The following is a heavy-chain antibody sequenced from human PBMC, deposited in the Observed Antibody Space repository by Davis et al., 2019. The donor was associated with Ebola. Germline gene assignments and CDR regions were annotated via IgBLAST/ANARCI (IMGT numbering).Heavy chain of an antibody. CDR1: GFRFSSYA. Sequence: PGGSLRLSCAASGFRFSSYAMHWIRHVPGKGLEWLAVISYDAYKKYYADSVKGRFTISRDNSKNTVYLQMNSLRPEDTAVYYCARGGPTVTTGTPFDCWGQGTLVTVS. CDR2: ISYDAYKK. J-gene: IGHJ4*02. V-gene: IGHV3-30-3*01. D-gene: IGHD4-17*01. CDR3: ARGGPTVTTGTPFDC.